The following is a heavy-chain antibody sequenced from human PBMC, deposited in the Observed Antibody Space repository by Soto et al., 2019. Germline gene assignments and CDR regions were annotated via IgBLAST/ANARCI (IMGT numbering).Heavy chain of an antibody. V-gene: IGHV4-59*08. CDR1: GGSISSYY. CDR2: IYYSGST. J-gene: IGHJ6*03. Sequence: PSETLSLTCTVSGGSISSYYWSWIRQPPGKGLEWIGYIYYSGSTNYNPSLKSRVTISVDTSKNQFSLKLSSVTAADTAVYYCVRLVPPFGELLIGDYYYYMDVWGKGTTVTVSS. CDR3: VRLVPPFGELLIGDYYYYMDV. D-gene: IGHD3-10*01.